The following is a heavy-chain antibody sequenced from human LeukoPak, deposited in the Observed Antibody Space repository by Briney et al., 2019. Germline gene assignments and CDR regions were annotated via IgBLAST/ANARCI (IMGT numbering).Heavy chain of an antibody. Sequence: GGSLRPSCAASGFTFSSSAMSWVRQAPGKGLEWVSATSGSGGSTYYADSVKGRFTISRDNSKNTLYLQMNRLRAEDTAVYYCAKGGSSWYDYFDYWGQGTLVTVSS. CDR1: GFTFSSSA. D-gene: IGHD6-13*01. CDR3: AKGGSSWYDYFDY. CDR2: TSGSGGST. J-gene: IGHJ4*02. V-gene: IGHV3-23*01.